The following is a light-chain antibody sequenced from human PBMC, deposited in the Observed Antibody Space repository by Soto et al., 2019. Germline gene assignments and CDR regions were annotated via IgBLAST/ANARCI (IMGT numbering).Light chain of an antibody. CDR1: QDIRGA. V-gene: IGKV1-13*02. Sequence: AIQVTQSPSSLSASVGDRVTMTCRASQDIRGALAWYQQKSGKPPNLLICDVSTLEGGVPSRFSGSGSGTEFTLTISSLQPEDFGTYYCQQFNSYPITFGHGTRLEIK. CDR3: QQFNSYPIT. CDR2: DVS. J-gene: IGKJ5*01.